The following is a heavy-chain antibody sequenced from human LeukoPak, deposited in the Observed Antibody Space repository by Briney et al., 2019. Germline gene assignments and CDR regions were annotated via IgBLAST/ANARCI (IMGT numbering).Heavy chain of an antibody. D-gene: IGHD6-13*01. V-gene: IGHV4-59*01. CDR3: ARASSSWERTYYYYYGMDV. Sequence: SETLSLTCTVSGGSISSYYWSWIRQPPGKGLEWIGYIYYSGSTNYNPSLKSRVTISVDTYKNQFSLKLSSVTAADTAVYYCARASSSWERTYYYYYGMDVWGQGTTVTVSS. CDR2: IYYSGST. CDR1: GGSISSYY. J-gene: IGHJ6*02.